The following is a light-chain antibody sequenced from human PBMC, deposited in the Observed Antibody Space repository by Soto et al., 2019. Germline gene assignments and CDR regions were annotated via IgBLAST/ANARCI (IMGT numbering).Light chain of an antibody. CDR3: NSYGGTNYSVV. CDR1: SSDVGGYNY. Sequence: QSALTQPPSASGSPGQSVTISCTGTSSDVGGYNYVSWYRQHPGKAPQLIIYDVNKRPSGVPDRFSGSKSGNTASLTVSGLQAEDEADYFCNSYGGTNYSVVFGGGTKLTVL. CDR2: DVN. V-gene: IGLV2-8*01. J-gene: IGLJ2*01.